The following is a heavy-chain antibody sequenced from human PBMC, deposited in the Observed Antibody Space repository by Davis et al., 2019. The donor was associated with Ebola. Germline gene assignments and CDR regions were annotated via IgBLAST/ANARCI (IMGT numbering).Heavy chain of an antibody. J-gene: IGHJ5*02. CDR3: ARGRYCSSTSCYLWFDP. CDR2: INHSGST. V-gene: IGHV4-34*01. D-gene: IGHD2-2*01. CDR1: GGSFSGYY. Sequence: MPSETLSLTCAVYGGSFSGYYWSWIRQPPGKGLEWIGEINHSGSTNYNPSLKSRVTISVDTSKHQFSLKLSSVTAADTAVYYCARGRYCSSTSCYLWFDPWGQGTLVTVSS.